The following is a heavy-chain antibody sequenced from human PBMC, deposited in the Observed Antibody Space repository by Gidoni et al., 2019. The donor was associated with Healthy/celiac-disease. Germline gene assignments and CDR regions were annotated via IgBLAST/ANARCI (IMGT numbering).Heavy chain of an antibody. CDR3: AKVLLRFGDHWGAEDV. D-gene: IGHD3-10*01. CDR2: ISGSGGST. V-gene: IGHV3-23*01. CDR1: VFTFGSYA. Sequence: EVQLLECGGGLVQPGGFLRLACAVSVFTFGSYAMSWVRQAPGKGLEWVSAISGSGGSTYYADSVKGRFTISRDNSKNTLYLQMNSLRAEDTAVYYCAKVLLRFGDHWGAEDVWGQGTTVTVSS. J-gene: IGHJ6*02.